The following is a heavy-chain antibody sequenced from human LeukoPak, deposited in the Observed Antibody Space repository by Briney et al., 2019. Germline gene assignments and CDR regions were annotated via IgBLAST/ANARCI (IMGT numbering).Heavy chain of an antibody. CDR3: AKWGDYDVLTGYYVSDY. CDR1: GFTFSNYA. Sequence: GASLRLSCAASGFTFSNYAMSWVRQAPGKGLEWVSAITGSGGNTYYADSVKGRFTISRDNSKNTVFLQMNSLRAEDTAVFYCAKWGDYDVLTGYYVSDYWGQGTLVTVSS. CDR2: ITGSGGNT. J-gene: IGHJ4*02. V-gene: IGHV3-23*01. D-gene: IGHD3-9*01.